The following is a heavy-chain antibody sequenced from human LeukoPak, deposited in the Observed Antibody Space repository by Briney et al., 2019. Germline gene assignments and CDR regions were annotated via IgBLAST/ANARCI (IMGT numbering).Heavy chain of an antibody. J-gene: IGHJ4*02. CDR1: GYTFTSYA. Sequence: ASVKVSCKASGYTFTSYAMHWVRQAPGQRLEWMGWINAGNGNTKYSQKFQGRVTVTRDTSASTAYMELSSLRSEDTAVYYCARGHYGSGSYYRGRLDYWGQGTLVTVSS. V-gene: IGHV1-3*01. D-gene: IGHD3-10*01. CDR2: INAGNGNT. CDR3: ARGHYGSGSYYRGRLDY.